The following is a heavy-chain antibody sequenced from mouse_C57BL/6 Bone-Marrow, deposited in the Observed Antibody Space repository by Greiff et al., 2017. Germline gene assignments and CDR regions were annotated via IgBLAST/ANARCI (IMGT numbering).Heavy chain of an antibody. Sequence: VQLKESGPGLAKPSQTLSLTCSVTGYSITSDYWNWIRKFPGNKLEYMGYISYSGSTYYNPSLKSRISITRYTSKYQYYLHLNSVTTENTATYYCASTYYRNYVFAYWGQGTLVTVSA. D-gene: IGHD2-10*01. CDR3: ASTYYRNYVFAY. CDR2: ISYSGST. V-gene: IGHV3-8*01. J-gene: IGHJ3*01. CDR1: GYSITSDY.